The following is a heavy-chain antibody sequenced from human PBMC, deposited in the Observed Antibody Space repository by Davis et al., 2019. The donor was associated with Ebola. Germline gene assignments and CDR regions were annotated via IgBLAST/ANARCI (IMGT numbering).Heavy chain of an antibody. Sequence: GGSLRLSCRVSGFTFGDYAINWVRKAPGKGLEWVGFIRSKAYGGKPAYAASVKGRFTISRDDSKSVAYLQMDSLKTEDTAVYYCSRDLKQPPPSYYYGMDVWGQGTTVTVSS. CDR2: IRSKAYGGKP. J-gene: IGHJ6*02. CDR1: GFTFGDYA. V-gene: IGHV3-49*04. CDR3: SRDLKQPPPSYYYGMDV.